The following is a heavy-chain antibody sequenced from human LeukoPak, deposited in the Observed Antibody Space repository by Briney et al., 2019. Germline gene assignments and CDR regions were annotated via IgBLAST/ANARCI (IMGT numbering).Heavy chain of an antibody. CDR2: ISSSSSYI. CDR1: GFTFSSYS. CDR3: AKSRKKWEGYSSDY. V-gene: IGHV3-21*01. D-gene: IGHD5-18*01. J-gene: IGHJ4*02. Sequence: GGSLRLSCAASGFTFSSYSMNWVRQAPGKGLEWVSSISSSSSYIYYADSVKGRFTISRDNAKNSLYLQMNSLRAEDTAVYYCAKSRKKWEGYSSDYWGQGTLVTVSS.